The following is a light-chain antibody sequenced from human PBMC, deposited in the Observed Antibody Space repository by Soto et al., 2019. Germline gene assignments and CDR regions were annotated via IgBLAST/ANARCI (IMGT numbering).Light chain of an antibody. CDR3: QQYDNWPPT. J-gene: IGKJ5*01. CDR2: GAS. Sequence: IVLTQSPATLSLSPGERATLSCRASQSVSSYLAWYQQKPGQAPRLLIYGASSRATGIPDRFSGSGSGTDFTLTMTRLEPEDFVVYYCQQYDNWPPTFGQGTRLEIK. CDR1: QSVSSY. V-gene: IGKV3-11*01.